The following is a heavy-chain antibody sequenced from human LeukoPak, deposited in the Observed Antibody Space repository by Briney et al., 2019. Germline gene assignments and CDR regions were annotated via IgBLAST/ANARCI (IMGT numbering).Heavy chain of an antibody. CDR1: GFTFSTYG. CDR2: ISYDGSNK. V-gene: IGHV3-30*03. CDR3: ARDGYYYDSTGFWDY. D-gene: IGHD3-22*01. J-gene: IGHJ4*02. Sequence: GRSLRLSCAASGFTFSTYGMHWVRQAPGKGLEWVALISYDGSNKYYADSVKGRFTISRDNSKNTLYLQMNSLRAEDSAVYYCARDGYYYDSTGFWDYWGQGTLVTVSS.